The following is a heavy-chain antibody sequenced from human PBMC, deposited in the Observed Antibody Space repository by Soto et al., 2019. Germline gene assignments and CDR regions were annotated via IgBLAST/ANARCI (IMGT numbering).Heavy chain of an antibody. CDR1: GYIFTSYY. CDR2: INSKSGSK. J-gene: IGHJ4*02. Sequence: QVQLVQSGAEVKKPGASVKVSCKASGYIFTSYYMHWVRQAPGQGLEWMGIINSKSGSKSYAKKFQGRGTMTRDTSTSTVYMELSNLRSEDTAVYYCARGALYNYDSSGYTMADYWGQGTLVTVSS. CDR3: ARGALYNYDSSGYTMADY. V-gene: IGHV1-46*01. D-gene: IGHD3-22*01.